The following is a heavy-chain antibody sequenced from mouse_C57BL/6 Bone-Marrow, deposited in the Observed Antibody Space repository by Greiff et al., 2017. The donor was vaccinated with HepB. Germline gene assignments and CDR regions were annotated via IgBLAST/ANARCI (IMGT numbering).Heavy chain of an antibody. CDR1: GFSFNTYA. CDR3: ESQRCYYAIDY. J-gene: IGHJ4*01. CDR2: IGSKSNNYAT. Sequence: EVQRVESGGGLVQPKGSLKLSCAASGFSFNTYAMNWVRQAPEKGLEWVARIGSKSNNYATYYADSVKDRFTISRDDSESLLYLHMNNLKTEVTDMYSCESQRCYYAIDYWGQGTSVTVSS. V-gene: IGHV10-1*01.